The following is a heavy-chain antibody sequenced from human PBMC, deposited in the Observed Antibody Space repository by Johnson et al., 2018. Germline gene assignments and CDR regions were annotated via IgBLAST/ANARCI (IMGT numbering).Heavy chain of an antibody. CDR1: GFSVSSNY. D-gene: IGHD4-17*01. Sequence: VQLVQSGGGLIQPGGSLRLSCAASGFSVSSNYMSWVRQAPGKGLEWVSAIRGSGGSTYYADSVKGRFTIPRDNSKNPLYLQMNSLRAEDTAVYYCGTWTTVTTGYFQHWGQGTLVTVSS. V-gene: IGHV3-23*04. CDR2: IRGSGGST. J-gene: IGHJ1*01. CDR3: GTWTTVTTGYFQH.